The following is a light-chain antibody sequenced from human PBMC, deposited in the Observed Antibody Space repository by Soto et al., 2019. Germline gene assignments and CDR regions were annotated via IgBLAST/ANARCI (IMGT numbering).Light chain of an antibody. Sequence: QAVVTQPPSVSAAPGQMVTISCSGSSSNIGNNYVSWYKQLPGTAPKLLIYDNYERPSGIPDRFSGSKSGTSATLGITGLQTGDEADYYCGAWDSSLSAVVFGGGTKVTVL. V-gene: IGLV1-51*01. CDR1: SSNIGNNY. J-gene: IGLJ2*01. CDR3: GAWDSSLSAVV. CDR2: DNY.